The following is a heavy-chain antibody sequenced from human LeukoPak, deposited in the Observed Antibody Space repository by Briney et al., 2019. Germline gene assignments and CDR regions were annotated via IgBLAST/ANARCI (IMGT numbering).Heavy chain of an antibody. CDR2: IYHSGSI. Sequence: SETLSLTCTVSGGSISSSSYYWGWIRQPPGKGLEWIGEIYHSGSINYNPSLKSRVTISVDKSKNQFSLKLSSVTAADTAVYYCASFRYYDSSGYYNFDYWGQGTLVTVSS. CDR1: GGSISSSSYY. D-gene: IGHD3-22*01. J-gene: IGHJ4*02. V-gene: IGHV4-39*07. CDR3: ASFRYYDSSGYYNFDY.